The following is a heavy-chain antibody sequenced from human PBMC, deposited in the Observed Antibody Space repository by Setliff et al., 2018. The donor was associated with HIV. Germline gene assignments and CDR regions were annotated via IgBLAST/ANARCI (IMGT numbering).Heavy chain of an antibody. CDR3: ARDGYYYDSSGHLAYYFDY. CDR1: GFTFDDYA. Sequence: SLRLSCAASGFTFDDYAMHWVRQAPGKGLEWVSGISWNSGSIGYADSVKGRFTISLDTSVSTAYLQISSPKAEDIAVYYCARDGYYYDSSGHLAYYFDYWGQGTLVTVSS. J-gene: IGHJ4*02. V-gene: IGHV3-9*03. D-gene: IGHD3-22*01. CDR2: ISWNSGSI.